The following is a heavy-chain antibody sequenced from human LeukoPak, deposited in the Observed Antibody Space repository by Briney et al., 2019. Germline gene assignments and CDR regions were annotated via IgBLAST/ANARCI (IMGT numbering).Heavy chain of an antibody. Sequence: GGALRLSCPASGFTFSSYGMHWVRQAPGKGLEGVAFIRYDGRNKYYADSVKGRFTISRDNSNNTMYLQMNSLRAEDTAVSYCAKAFIYFDYWGQGTLVTVSS. CDR2: IRYDGRNK. J-gene: IGHJ4*02. CDR1: GFTFSSYG. V-gene: IGHV3-30*02. CDR3: AKAFIYFDY.